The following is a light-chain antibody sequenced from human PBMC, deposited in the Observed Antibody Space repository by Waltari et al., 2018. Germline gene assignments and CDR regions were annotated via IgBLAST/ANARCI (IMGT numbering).Light chain of an antibody. CDR1: QSTGSD. Sequence: EIAMTQSTATPSVSPGASATPSCRASQSTGSDVAWYQQKPGQAPSLLIYGASTRVTGDPARFSGSGSGTDFTLTISSLQSEDFAVYYCQQYNKWPPYTFGQGTKLEIK. CDR2: GAS. V-gene: IGKV3-15*01. J-gene: IGKJ2*01. CDR3: QQYNKWPPYT.